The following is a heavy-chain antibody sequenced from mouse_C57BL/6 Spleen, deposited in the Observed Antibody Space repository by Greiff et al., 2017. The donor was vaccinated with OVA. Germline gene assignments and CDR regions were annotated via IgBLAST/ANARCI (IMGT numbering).Heavy chain of an antibody. CDR1: GFSLTSYG. Sequence: QVQLKESGPGLVAPSQRLSITCTVSGFSLTSYGVSWVRQPPGKGLEWLGVIWGDGSTNYHSALISRLSISKDNSKSQVFLKLNSLQTDDTATYYCAKPENGNYGFAYWGQGTLVTVSA. CDR3: AKPENGNYGFAY. J-gene: IGHJ3*01. D-gene: IGHD2-1*01. V-gene: IGHV2-3*01. CDR2: IWGDGST.